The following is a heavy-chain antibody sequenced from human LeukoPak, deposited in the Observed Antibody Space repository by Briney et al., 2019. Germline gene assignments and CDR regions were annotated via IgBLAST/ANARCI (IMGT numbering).Heavy chain of an antibody. CDR2: IYYSGST. Sequence: SETLSLTYTVSGGSISSYYWSWIRQPPGKGLEWIGYIYYSGSTNYNPSLKSRVTISVDTSKNQFSLKLSSVTAADTAVYYCARSSSGWYGYYFDYWGQGTLVTVSS. V-gene: IGHV4-59*01. D-gene: IGHD6-19*01. CDR3: ARSSSGWYGYYFDY. J-gene: IGHJ4*02. CDR1: GGSISSYY.